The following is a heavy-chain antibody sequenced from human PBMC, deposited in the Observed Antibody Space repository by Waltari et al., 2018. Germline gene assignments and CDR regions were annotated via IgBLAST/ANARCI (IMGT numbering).Heavy chain of an antibody. D-gene: IGHD6-6*01. CDR1: GFTFSSYS. V-gene: IGHV3-21*01. Sequence: EVQLVESGGGLVKPGGSLRLSCAASGFTFSSYSMNWVRQAPGKGREWVSSISSVSMYIYYADSGKGRFTISRDNAKNSLYLQMNSLRAEDTAVYYCARGGYSSSSGVGYWGQGTLVTVSS. CDR3: ARGGYSSSSGVGY. J-gene: IGHJ4*02. CDR2: ISSVSMYI.